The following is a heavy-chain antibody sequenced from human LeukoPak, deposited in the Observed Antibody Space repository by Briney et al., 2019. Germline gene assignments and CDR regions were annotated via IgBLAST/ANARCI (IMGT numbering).Heavy chain of an antibody. J-gene: IGHJ5*02. CDR2: ISYDGSNK. CDR3: ARDHSMEYGNWFDP. V-gene: IGHV3-30*03. CDR1: GFTFNTYS. D-gene: IGHD2/OR15-2a*01. Sequence: SGGSLRLSCAASGFTFNTYSMNWVRQAPGKGLEWVAVISYDGSNKYYADSVKGRFTISRDNSKNTLYLQMNSLRAEDTAVYYCARDHSMEYGNWFDPWGQGTLVTVSS.